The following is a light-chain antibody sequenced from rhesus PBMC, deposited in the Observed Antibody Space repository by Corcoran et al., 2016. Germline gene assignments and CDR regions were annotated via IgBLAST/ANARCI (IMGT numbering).Light chain of an antibody. Sequence: DIVMTQSPDSLVVSLGERVTIHCKSSQSLLYSSNNKTYLAWYQQKPGKAPKLPIYWASTRESGVPNRLSGSGSGTDVTLTISGLQAEDVAVYYCQQYYSSPLTFGGGTKVEIK. J-gene: IGKJ4*01. CDR2: WAS. CDR3: QQYYSSPLT. CDR1: QSLLYSSNNKTY. V-gene: IGKV4-1*01.